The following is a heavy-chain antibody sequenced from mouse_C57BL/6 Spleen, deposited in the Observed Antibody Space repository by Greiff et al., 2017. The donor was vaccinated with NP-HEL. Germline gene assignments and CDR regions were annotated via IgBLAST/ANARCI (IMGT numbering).Heavy chain of an antibody. D-gene: IGHD2-12*01. CDR1: GYAFTNYL. Sequence: LQESGAELVRPGTSVKVSCKASGYAFTNYLIEWVKQRPGQGLEWIGVINPGSGGTTYNAKFTGKATLTADKSSSTAYMQLSSLTSEDSAVYFCARTLYVLMDYWGQGTSVTVSS. CDR2: INPGSGGT. CDR3: ARTLYVLMDY. J-gene: IGHJ4*01. V-gene: IGHV1-54*01.